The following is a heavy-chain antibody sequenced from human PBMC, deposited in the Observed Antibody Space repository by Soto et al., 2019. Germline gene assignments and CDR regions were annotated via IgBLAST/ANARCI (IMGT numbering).Heavy chain of an antibody. J-gene: IGHJ4*02. D-gene: IGHD6-13*01. V-gene: IGHV3-33*01. Sequence: QVQLVESGGGVVQPGRSLRLSCVASGFTFSSYGMHWVRQAPGKGLEWVAVIWYDGSNKYYADSVKGRFTISRDNSKNTLYLQMNSLRAEDTAVYYCARAIADLDYWGQGTLVTVSS. CDR1: GFTFSSYG. CDR2: IWYDGSNK. CDR3: ARAIADLDY.